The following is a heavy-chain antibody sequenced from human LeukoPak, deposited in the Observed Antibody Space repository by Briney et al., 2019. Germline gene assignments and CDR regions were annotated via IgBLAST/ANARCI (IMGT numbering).Heavy chain of an antibody. CDR2: FDPEDGET. J-gene: IGHJ4*02. Sequence: ASVKVSCKVSGYTLTELSMHWVRQAPGKGLEWMGGFDPEDGETIYAQKSQGRVTMTEDTSTDTAYMELSSLRSEDTAVYYCATRVGSRVSYYFDYWGQGTLVTVSS. CDR3: ATRVGSRVSYYFDY. CDR1: GYTLTELS. D-gene: IGHD3-10*01. V-gene: IGHV1-24*01.